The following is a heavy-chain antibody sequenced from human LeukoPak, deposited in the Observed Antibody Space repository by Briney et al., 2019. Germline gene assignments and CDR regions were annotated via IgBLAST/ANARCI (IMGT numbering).Heavy chain of an antibody. CDR2: TYYNSKWYT. CDR3: AKDIRWLGYFDY. D-gene: IGHD3-9*01. J-gene: IGHJ4*02. V-gene: IGHV6-1*01. Sequence: SQTLSLTCAISGDSVSTASNAWYWIRQSPSRGLEWLGRTYYNSKWYTDYAVSVSGRTTINPDTSRNQLSLQLSFVTPEDTAVYYCAKDIRWLGYFDYWGQGTLVTVSS. CDR1: GDSVSTASNA.